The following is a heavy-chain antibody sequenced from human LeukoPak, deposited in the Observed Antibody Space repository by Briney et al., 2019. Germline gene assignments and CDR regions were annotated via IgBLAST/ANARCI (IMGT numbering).Heavy chain of an antibody. J-gene: IGHJ4*02. D-gene: IGHD6-19*01. CDR1: GFTFSSYW. Sequence: GGSLRLSCAASGFTFSSYWMHWVRQAPGKGPVWVSRIDTDGTGTSYADSVKGRFTTSRDNAKNTLHLQMNSLRAEDTAVYYCARVTSSGWYSADYWGQGTLVTVSS. CDR2: IDTDGTGT. CDR3: ARVTSSGWYSADY. V-gene: IGHV3-74*01.